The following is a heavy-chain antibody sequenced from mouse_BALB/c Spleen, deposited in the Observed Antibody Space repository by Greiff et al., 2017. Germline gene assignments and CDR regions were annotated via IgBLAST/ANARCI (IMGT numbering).Heavy chain of an antibody. D-gene: IGHD2-4*01. CDR1: GFTFSSYA. J-gene: IGHJ2*01. CDR3: ARSGLRYYFDY. CDR2: ISSGGST. Sequence: EVKVVESGGGLVKPGGSLKLSCAASGFTFSSYAMSWVRQTPEKRLEWVASISSGGSTYYPDSVKGRFTISRDNARNILYLQMSSLRSEDTAMYYCARSGLRYYFDYWGQGTTLTVSS. V-gene: IGHV5-6-5*01.